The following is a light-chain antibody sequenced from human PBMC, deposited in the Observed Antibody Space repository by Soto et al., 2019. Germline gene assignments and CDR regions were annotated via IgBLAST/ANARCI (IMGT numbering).Light chain of an antibody. J-gene: IGKJ1*01. CDR3: QHYSSSPRSWT. CDR2: GAS. V-gene: IGKV3-20*01. CDR1: QSVSSSY. Sequence: EIVLTQSTGILSLSPGERATLSCRASQSVSSSYLAWYQQKTGQAPRLLIYGASSRATGIPDRFSGSGFGPDFTLTISRLEPEDFAVYYCQHYSSSPRSWTFGQGNKVEIK.